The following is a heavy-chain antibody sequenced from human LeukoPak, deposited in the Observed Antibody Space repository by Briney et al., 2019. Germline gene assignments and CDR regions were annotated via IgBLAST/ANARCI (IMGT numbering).Heavy chain of an antibody. D-gene: IGHD5-18*01. CDR3: ARGLGDAGMAVGGY. Sequence: ASVKVSSKASGYTFTDYYMHWVRQAPGQGPEWMGWINPNSGGTNYAQKFQGRVTRTRDTSISTAYMEPSRLRSDDTAVYYCARGLGDAGMAVGGYWGQGTLVTVSS. V-gene: IGHV1-2*02. CDR1: GYTFTDYY. CDR2: INPNSGGT. J-gene: IGHJ4*02.